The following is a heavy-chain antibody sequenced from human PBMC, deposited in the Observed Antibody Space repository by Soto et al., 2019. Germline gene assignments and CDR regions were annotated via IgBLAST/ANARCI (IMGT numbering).Heavy chain of an antibody. Sequence: ASVKVSCKASGYTFSSYGISWVRQAPGQGLEWMGWISGNNGNTNYAQKFQGRVTLTTDTSTSTAFMELSSLRSDDTAVYYCAKDPDVLLWFGESIAGFDIWGQGTMVTVSS. V-gene: IGHV1-18*01. CDR1: GYTFSSYG. J-gene: IGHJ3*02. D-gene: IGHD3-10*01. CDR2: ISGNNGNT. CDR3: AKDPDVLLWFGESIAGFDI.